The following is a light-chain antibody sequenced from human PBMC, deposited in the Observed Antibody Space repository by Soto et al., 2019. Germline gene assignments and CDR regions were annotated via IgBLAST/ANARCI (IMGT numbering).Light chain of an antibody. CDR3: SSYTSTSFVI. CDR2: DVS. J-gene: IGLJ2*01. CDR1: SSDIGDYKY. Sequence: QSALTQPASVSGSPGQSITISCTGSSSDIGDYKYVSWYKQHPGKAPQLMIYDVSNRPSGVSNRFSGSKSGNTASLTISGLQAEVEADYYCSSYTSTSFVIFGGGTKLTVL. V-gene: IGLV2-14*01.